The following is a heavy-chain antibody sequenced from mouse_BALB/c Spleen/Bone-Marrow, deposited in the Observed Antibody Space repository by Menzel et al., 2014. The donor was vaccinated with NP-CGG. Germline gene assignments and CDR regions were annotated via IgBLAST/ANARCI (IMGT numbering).Heavy chain of an antibody. J-gene: IGHJ2*01. CDR3: ARQGYYGYSDY. Sequence: EVQGVESGGGLVQPGGSLKLSCAASGFDFSRYWVSWVRQAPGKGLEWIGEINPDSSTINYTPSLKDKFIISRDNAKNTLYLQMRKVRSEDTALYYCARQGYYGYSDYWGQGTTLTVPS. D-gene: IGHD1-2*01. V-gene: IGHV4-1*02. CDR2: INPDSSTI. CDR1: GFDFSRYW.